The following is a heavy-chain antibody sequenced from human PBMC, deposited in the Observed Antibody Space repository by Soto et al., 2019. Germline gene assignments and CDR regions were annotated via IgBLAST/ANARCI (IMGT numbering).Heavy chain of an antibody. CDR2: ISYDGSNK. CDR1: GFTFSSYA. D-gene: IGHD1-26*01. CDR3: ARTPRGQWELPYYYYGMDV. Sequence: QVQLVDAGGGVVQPGRSLRLSCAASGFTFSSYAMLWVRQAPGKGLEWVIVISYDGSNKYYADSVKGRFTISRDNSKNTLYLQMNSLRAEDTAVYYCARTPRGQWELPYYYYGMDVWGQGTTVTVSS. J-gene: IGHJ6*02. V-gene: IGHV3-30-3*01.